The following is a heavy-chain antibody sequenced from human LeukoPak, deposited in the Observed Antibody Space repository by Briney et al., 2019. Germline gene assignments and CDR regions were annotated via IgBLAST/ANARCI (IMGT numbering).Heavy chain of an antibody. Sequence: ASVKVSCKASGYTFTGYYMHWVRQAPGQGLEWMGWTNPNGGGTNYAQKFQGWVTMTRDTSISTAYMELSRLRSDDTAVYYCATEATSPDYNYYMDVWGKGTTVTVSS. CDR2: TNPNGGGT. CDR1: GYTFTGYY. CDR3: ATEATSPDYNYYMDV. V-gene: IGHV1-2*04. D-gene: IGHD2-2*01. J-gene: IGHJ6*03.